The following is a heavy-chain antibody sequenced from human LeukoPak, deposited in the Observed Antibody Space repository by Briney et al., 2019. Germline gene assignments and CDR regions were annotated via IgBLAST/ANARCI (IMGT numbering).Heavy chain of an antibody. D-gene: IGHD6-19*01. CDR3: ARDLKAVAGSSADY. Sequence: GASVKVSCKASGYTFTSYGISWVRQAPGQGLEWMGWISAYNGNTNYAQKLQGRVTMTTDTSTSTVYMELSSLRSEDTAVYYCARDLKAVAGSSADYWGQGTLVTVSS. J-gene: IGHJ4*02. CDR2: ISAYNGNT. V-gene: IGHV1-18*01. CDR1: GYTFTSYG.